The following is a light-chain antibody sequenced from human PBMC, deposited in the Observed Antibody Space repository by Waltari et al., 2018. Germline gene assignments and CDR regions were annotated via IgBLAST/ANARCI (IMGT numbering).Light chain of an antibody. Sequence: AWDQQKPGQAPSVRIDGAANMSTGIPDRFSGSVSGTDFSLTISSLGPEDFAVYDCQHYLRLPVTFGQGTKVEVK. J-gene: IGKJ1*01. V-gene: IGKV3-20*01. CDR3: QHYLRLPVT. CDR2: GAA.